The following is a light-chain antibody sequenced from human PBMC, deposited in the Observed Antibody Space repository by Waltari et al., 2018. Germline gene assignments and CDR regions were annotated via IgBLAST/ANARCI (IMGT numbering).Light chain of an antibody. J-gene: IGKJ2*01. CDR3: QQRYSTPRT. Sequence: DIQMTQSPSSLSASVGDRVTVTCRASQSISSYLNWYQQKPGRAPKLPIYAASSLQSGVPSTFSGSGSGTYFTLTISILQPEDCATYDCQQRYSTPRTFGQGTKLEIK. V-gene: IGKV1-39*01. CDR2: AAS. CDR1: QSISSY.